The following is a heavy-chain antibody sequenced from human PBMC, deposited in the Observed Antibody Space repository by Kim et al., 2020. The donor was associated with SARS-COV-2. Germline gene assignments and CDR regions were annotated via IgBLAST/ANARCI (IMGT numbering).Heavy chain of an antibody. D-gene: IGHD6-13*01. CDR1: GFAVSNTY. J-gene: IGHJ3*02. CDR2: IYGDGRT. CDR3: ARAVSSSQYRSGHDAFDI. Sequence: GGSLRLSCEASGFAVSNTYMTWVRQAPGKGLEWVSIIYGDGRTDYADSVTGRFTISKDSSKNTLDLQMNRLRLEDTAVFYCARAVSSSQYRSGHDAFDIWGQGTVVTVS. V-gene: IGHV3-66*02.